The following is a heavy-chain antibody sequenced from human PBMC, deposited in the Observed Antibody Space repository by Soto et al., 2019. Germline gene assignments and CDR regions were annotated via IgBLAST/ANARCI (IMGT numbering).Heavy chain of an antibody. CDR3: ARGRGYGDFFYSDY. J-gene: IGHJ4*02. Sequence: EVQLVESGGGLVQPGGSLRLSCAASGFTFSSYWIHWVRQAPGKGLVWVSRIGSDGSPTRYADSVKGRFTISRDNAKNTLYLQMSSLRAEDTAVYYCARGRGYGDFFYSDYWGQGTLVTVSS. CDR1: GFTFSSYW. D-gene: IGHD4-17*01. V-gene: IGHV3-74*01. CDR2: IGSDGSPT.